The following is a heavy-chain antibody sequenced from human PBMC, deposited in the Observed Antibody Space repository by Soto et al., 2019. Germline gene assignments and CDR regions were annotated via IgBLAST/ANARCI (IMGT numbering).Heavy chain of an antibody. D-gene: IGHD6-19*01. V-gene: IGHV3-23*01. CDR3: AKASSIAVPRGAFDY. CDR2: ISGSGGST. J-gene: IGHJ4*02. CDR1: GFTFSSYA. Sequence: PGGSLRLSCAASGFTFSSYAMSWVRQAPGKGLEWVSAISGSGGSTYYADSVKGRFTISRDNSKNTLYLQMNSLRAEDTAVYYCAKASSIAVPRGAFDYWCQGTLVTVSS.